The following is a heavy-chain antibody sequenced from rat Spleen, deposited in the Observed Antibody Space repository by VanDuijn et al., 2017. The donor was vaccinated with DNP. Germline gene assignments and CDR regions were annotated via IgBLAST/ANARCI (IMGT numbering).Heavy chain of an antibody. J-gene: IGHJ2*01. Sequence: EVQLVESGGNLVQPGRSLKVSCVVSGFTFNNYWMTWIRQVPGKGLEWVATISTSGGSTFYRHSVKGRFTISRDNAESTLYLQMNSLRSEDTATYYCTRWGGDYFDYWGQGVMVTVSS. CDR2: ISTSGGST. CDR1: GFTFNNYW. CDR3: TRWGGDYFDY. V-gene: IGHV5-31*01.